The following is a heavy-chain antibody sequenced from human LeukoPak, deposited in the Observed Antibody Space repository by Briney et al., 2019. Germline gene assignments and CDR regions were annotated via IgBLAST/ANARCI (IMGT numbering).Heavy chain of an antibody. CDR1: GGSISSSSYY. CDR3: AKPFYRSGTGGFDS. V-gene: IGHV4-39*01. Sequence: PSETLSLTCTVSGGSISSSSYYWGWIRQPPGKGLEWVGEIDHTGSTNYNPSLRSRFTMSVDASKSQFSLNLSSVTAADTAVYYCAKPFYRSGTGGFDSWGQGTPVTVSS. J-gene: IGHJ4*02. CDR2: IDHTGST. D-gene: IGHD1-26*01.